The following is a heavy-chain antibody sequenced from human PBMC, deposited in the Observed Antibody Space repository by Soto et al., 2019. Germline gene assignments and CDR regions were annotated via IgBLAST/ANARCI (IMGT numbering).Heavy chain of an antibody. Sequence: EVQLLESGGGLVQPGGSLRLSCVASGHTFHSYAMSWVRQAPGKGLEWVSGISCSGGSTSYADSVRGRFTISRDDSKNPLYLQMKSLRAEDTAVYDCAKVSRGIGVVPAALNWGQGTMVTSPS. V-gene: IGHV3-23*01. J-gene: IGHJ4*02. CDR1: GHTFHSYA. CDR3: AKVSRGIGVVPAALN. D-gene: IGHD2-2*01. CDR2: ISCSGGST.